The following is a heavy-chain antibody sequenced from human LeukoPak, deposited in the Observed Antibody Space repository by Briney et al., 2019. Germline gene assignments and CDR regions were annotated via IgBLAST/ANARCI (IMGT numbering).Heavy chain of an antibody. CDR3: IRYGYNLLEYSQR. Sequence: PGGSLRLSCAASGFIFTNAWMNWVRQAPGKGLEWVGRIKSKTDGGTTDYAAPVKGRFTVSRDDSKSKLYLQMNSLKTEDTAMYYCIRYGYNLLEYSQRWGQGTLVTVSS. J-gene: IGHJ1*01. D-gene: IGHD5-24*01. CDR2: IKSKTDGGTT. CDR1: GFIFTNAW. V-gene: IGHV3-15*07.